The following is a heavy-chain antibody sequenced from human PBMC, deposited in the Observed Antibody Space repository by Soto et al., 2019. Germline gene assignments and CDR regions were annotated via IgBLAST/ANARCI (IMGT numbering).Heavy chain of an antibody. CDR1: GFTFTTYA. D-gene: IGHD2-15*01. Sequence: GGSLRLSYAASGFTFTTYAIHWVRQAPGKGLEWVAVISNDGRGKYYADSVKGRFTISRDNSKNTLYLQMNSLRSDDTAVYYCARDQCFGGGRSCYYFDFWGQGTLVTVSS. CDR2: ISNDGRGK. V-gene: IGHV3-30*04. J-gene: IGHJ4*02. CDR3: ARDQCFGGGRSCYYFDF.